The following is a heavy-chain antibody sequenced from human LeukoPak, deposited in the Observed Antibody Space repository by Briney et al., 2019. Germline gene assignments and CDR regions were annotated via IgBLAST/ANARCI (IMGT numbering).Heavy chain of an antibody. CDR1: GGSIGSSAYS. V-gene: IGHV4-39*07. CDR2: ISYTGTT. D-gene: IGHD6-13*01. Sequence: SETLSLTCTVSGGSIGSSAYSWGWIRQPPGKGLEWIGSISYTGTTYYNPSLKSRVTISVDTSKNQFSLKLNSVTAADTAVYYCARIYSSSWFLNWFDPWGQGTLVTVSS. CDR3: ARIYSSSWFLNWFDP. J-gene: IGHJ5*02.